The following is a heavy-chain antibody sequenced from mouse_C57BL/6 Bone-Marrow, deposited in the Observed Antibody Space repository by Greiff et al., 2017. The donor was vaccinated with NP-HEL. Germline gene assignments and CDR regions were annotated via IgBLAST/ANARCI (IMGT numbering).Heavy chain of an antibody. J-gene: IGHJ2*01. V-gene: IGHV1-82*01. Sequence: VQLVASGPELVKPGASVKISCKASGYAFSSSWMNWVKQRPGKGLEWIGRIYPGDGDTNYNGKLKGKATLTADKSSSTAYMQLSSLTSEDSAVYFCARYDYYGSSVFDYWGQGTTLTVSS. CDR3: ARYDYYGSSVFDY. D-gene: IGHD1-1*01. CDR1: GYAFSSSW. CDR2: IYPGDGDT.